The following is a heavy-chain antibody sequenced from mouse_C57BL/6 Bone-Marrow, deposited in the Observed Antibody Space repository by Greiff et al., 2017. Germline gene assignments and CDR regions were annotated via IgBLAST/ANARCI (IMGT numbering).Heavy chain of an antibody. CDR1: GYTFTSYW. D-gene: IGHD2-3*01. CDR2: IYPGSGST. Sequence: VQLQQPGAELVKPGASVKMSCKASGYTFTSYWITWVKQRPGQGLEWIGDIYPGSGSTNYNEKFTSKATLTVDTSSSTAYMQLSSLTSEDSSFYYCARRVSIYDGYYGGYFDVWGTGTTVTVSS. CDR3: ARRVSIYDGYYGGYFDV. V-gene: IGHV1-55*01. J-gene: IGHJ1*03.